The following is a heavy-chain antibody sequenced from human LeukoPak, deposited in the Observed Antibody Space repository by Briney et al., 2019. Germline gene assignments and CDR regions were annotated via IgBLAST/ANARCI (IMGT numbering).Heavy chain of an antibody. CDR3: GTGDPRFDY. V-gene: IGHV3-48*01. J-gene: IGHJ4*02. D-gene: IGHD7-27*01. CDR1: GFSFSTYS. CDR2: ISSGSSAI. Sequence: GGSLRLSCAASGFSFSTYSMNWVRQAPGKGLQWVSYISSGSSAIYYTDSVKGRFTIARDDAKNSVYLQMNSLRTEDTAVYYCGTGDPRFDYWGQGILVTVSS.